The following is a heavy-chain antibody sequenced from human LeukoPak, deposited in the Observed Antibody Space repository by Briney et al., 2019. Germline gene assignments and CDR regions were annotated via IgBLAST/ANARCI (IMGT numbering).Heavy chain of an antibody. CDR1: GYTFTSYG. D-gene: IGHD2-21*02. V-gene: IGHV1-18*01. CDR3: ATGGGTKGDAQY. CDR2: ISAYNGNT. J-gene: IGHJ4*02. Sequence: ASVKVSCKASGYTFTSYGISCVRHAPGQGLEWMGWISAYNGNTNYAQKLQGRVTITRNTSISTAYMELSSLRSEDTAVYYCATGGGTKGDAQYWGQGILVTVSS.